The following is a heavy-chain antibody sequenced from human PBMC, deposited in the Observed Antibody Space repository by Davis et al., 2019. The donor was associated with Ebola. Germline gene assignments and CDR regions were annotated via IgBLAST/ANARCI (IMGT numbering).Heavy chain of an antibody. CDR3: AKGAVVEEPAFFDI. D-gene: IGHD2-15*01. V-gene: IGHV3-23*01. CDR2: TSGTGGTA. Sequence: GGSLRLSCAGSGFTFGSFSMSWVRPAPGKGLEWVSATSGTGGTAFYTDSVKGRFTISRDNSKNTLYLQMNSLRAEDTAVYYCAKGAVVEEPAFFDIWGQGTMVTVS. CDR1: GFTFGSFS. J-gene: IGHJ3*02.